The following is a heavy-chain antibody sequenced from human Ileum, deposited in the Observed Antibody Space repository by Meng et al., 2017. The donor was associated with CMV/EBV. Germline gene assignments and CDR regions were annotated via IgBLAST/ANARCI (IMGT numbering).Heavy chain of an antibody. J-gene: IGHJ4*02. Sequence: QGQVQAWGAGLLKPSETLSLTCAVYGGSFSGYYLSWIRQPPGKGLEWIGEINHSGSTDYNPSLKSRVTILQDTSKGQFSLKLTSVTAADTAVYYCARGQLVLNYWGQGTLVTVSS. V-gene: IGHV4-34*01. D-gene: IGHD1-1*01. CDR1: GGSFSGYY. CDR3: ARGQLVLNY. CDR2: INHSGST.